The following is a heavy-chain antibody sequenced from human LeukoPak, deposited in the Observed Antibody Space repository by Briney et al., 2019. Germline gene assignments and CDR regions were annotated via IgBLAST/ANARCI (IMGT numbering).Heavy chain of an antibody. CDR3: AREMGRQKTNWYYDILTGQYSSGWYDY. Sequence: SETLSLTCTVSGGPISSYYWSWIRQPAGKGLEWIGRIYTSGSTNYNPSLKSRVTMSVDTSKNQFSLKLSSVTAADTTVYYCAREMGRQKTNWYYDILTGQYSSGWYDYWGQGTLVTVSS. CDR2: IYTSGST. V-gene: IGHV4-4*07. CDR1: GGPISSYY. D-gene: IGHD3-9*01. J-gene: IGHJ4*02.